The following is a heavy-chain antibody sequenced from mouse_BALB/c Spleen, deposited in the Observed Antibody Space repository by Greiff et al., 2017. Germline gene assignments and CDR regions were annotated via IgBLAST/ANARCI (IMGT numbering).Heavy chain of an antibody. J-gene: IGHJ3*01. D-gene: IGHD2-12*01. Sequence: EVQGVESGGGLVQPGGSLKLSCAASGFTFSSYTMSWVRQTPEKRLEWVAYISNGGGSTYYPDTVKGRFTISRDNAKNTLYLQMSSLKSEDTAMYYCAKGLYVSYPWFAYWGQRTLVSVS. CDR3: AKGLYVSYPWFAY. V-gene: IGHV5-12-2*01. CDR2: ISNGGGST. CDR1: GFTFSSYT.